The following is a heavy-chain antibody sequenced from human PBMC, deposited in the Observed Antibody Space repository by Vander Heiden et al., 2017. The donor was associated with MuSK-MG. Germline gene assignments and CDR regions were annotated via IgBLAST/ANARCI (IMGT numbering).Heavy chain of an antibody. CDR3: ARGPKTGDYYYYALDV. CDR1: GSTLSSYV. J-gene: IGHJ6*02. Sequence: EVQLLESGGGLVQPGGSLRLSCAASGSTLSSYVMRWVRQALGQELARVSTVRGSGGSTYYADSVKGRFTIARDNSKNTLYLQMNSLRAEDTAVYYCARGPKTGDYYYYALDVWGQGTTVTVSS. D-gene: IGHD3-10*01. V-gene: IGHV3-23*01. CDR2: VRGSGGST.